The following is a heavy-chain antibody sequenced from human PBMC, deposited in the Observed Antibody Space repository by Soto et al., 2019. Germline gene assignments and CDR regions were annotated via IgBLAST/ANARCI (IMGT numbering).Heavy chain of an antibody. Sequence: EVPLVESGGALVKPGESLTLSCAASGFTFNSAWMTWVRQAPGKGLEWVGRIKSWTDGGRVDTAAPVKGRFTISRDDSQNTLYLQMNRLKSEDTAGYYWTTRQREKSFTSVSYYGAGAFWGQGTRVTVSS. J-gene: IGHJ4*02. CDR1: GFTFNSAW. CDR3: TTRQREKSFTSVSYYGAGAF. D-gene: IGHD3-10*01. CDR2: IKSWTDGGRV. V-gene: IGHV3-15*02.